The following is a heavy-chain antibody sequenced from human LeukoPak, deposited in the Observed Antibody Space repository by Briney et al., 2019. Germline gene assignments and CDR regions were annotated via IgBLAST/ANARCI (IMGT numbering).Heavy chain of an antibody. CDR3: AKSDTSWSDFDY. CDR1: GVSFSRYA. D-gene: IGHD2-2*01. V-gene: IGHV3-23*01. Sequence: PGGSLRLSCAASGVSFSRYAMSWVRQAPGKGLEWVSAISGRGGSTYYADSVKGWFTISRDNSKNTLYLQMNSLRAEDTAVYYCAKSDTSWSDFDYWGQGTLVTVSS. J-gene: IGHJ4*02. CDR2: ISGRGGST.